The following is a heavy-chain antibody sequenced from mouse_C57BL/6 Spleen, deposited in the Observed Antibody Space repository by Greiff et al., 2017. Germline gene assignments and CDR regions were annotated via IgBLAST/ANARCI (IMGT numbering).Heavy chain of an antibody. Sequence: QVQLQQSGAGLAKPGASVKLSCKASGYTFTSYWMHWVRQRPGQGLEWIGYINPSGGYTKYNQKVKDKATLPEDKSSSTAYMQLSSLTYDDSAVYYCARKSYGSSYWYFDVWGTGTTVTVSS. V-gene: IGHV1-7*01. CDR3: ARKSYGSSYWYFDV. J-gene: IGHJ1*03. D-gene: IGHD1-1*01. CDR1: GYTFTSYW. CDR2: INPSGGYT.